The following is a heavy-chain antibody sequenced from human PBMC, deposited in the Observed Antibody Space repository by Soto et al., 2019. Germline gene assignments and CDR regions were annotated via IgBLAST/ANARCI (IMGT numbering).Heavy chain of an antibody. Sequence: GASVKVSCKASGGTSSSYAISWVRQAPGQGLEWMGGIIPIFGTANHAQKFQGRVTITADKSTSTTYMELSSLRSEDTAVYYCARESPVYGDYEATGIFDYWGQGXLVTVYS. J-gene: IGHJ4*02. CDR1: GGTSSSYA. CDR2: IIPIFGTA. D-gene: IGHD4-17*01. V-gene: IGHV1-69*06. CDR3: ARESPVYGDYEATGIFDY.